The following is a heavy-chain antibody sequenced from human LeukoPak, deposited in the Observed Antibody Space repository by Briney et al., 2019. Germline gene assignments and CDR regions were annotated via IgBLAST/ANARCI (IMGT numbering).Heavy chain of an antibody. CDR3: SGRDSSRSPRAY. D-gene: IGHD2-2*01. CDR2: IKPDGSER. J-gene: IGHJ4*02. Sequence: GGSLRLSCAASGLTFTDFWMNWVRLAPGRGLEWLANIKPDGSERYYVDSVKGRFAISRDNAKNEVHLEMNSVRAEDTGVYYCSGRDSSRSPRAYWGQGTLVSVSS. V-gene: IGHV3-7*03. CDR1: GLTFTDFW.